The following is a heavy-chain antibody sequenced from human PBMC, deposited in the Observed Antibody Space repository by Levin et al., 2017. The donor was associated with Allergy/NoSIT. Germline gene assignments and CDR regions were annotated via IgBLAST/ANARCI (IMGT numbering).Heavy chain of an antibody. V-gene: IGHV4-34*01. CDR1: GGSFRGYY. J-gene: IGHJ6*02. CDR2: INHSGST. D-gene: IGHD3-16*01. CDR3: ARGDDLWGSLLGMDV. Sequence: SPTLSLPCAVYGGSFRGYYWSWLRPPPGKGLEWIGEINHSGSTNYNPSLKSRVTISVDTSKNQFSLKLSSVTAADTAVYYCARGDDLWGSLLGMDVWGQGTTVTVSS.